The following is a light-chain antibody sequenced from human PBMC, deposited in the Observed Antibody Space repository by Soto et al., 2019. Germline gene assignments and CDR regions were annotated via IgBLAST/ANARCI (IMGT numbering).Light chain of an antibody. V-gene: IGKV3-11*01. CDR3: QQRSNWIT. Sequence: EIVLTQSPATLSLSPGERATLSCRASQSVSSYLAWYQQKPGQAPRLLIYDASNRATGIPARFSGSESGTDFTLTISSLEPEDFAVYYCQQRSNWITFGQGTRLEIE. CDR1: QSVSSY. J-gene: IGKJ5*01. CDR2: DAS.